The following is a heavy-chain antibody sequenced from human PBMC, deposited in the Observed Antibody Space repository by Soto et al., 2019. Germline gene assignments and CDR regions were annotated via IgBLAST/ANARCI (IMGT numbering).Heavy chain of an antibody. CDR3: ARAYYHGYSGYDPYYYYYGMDV. V-gene: IGHV1-18*01. CDR1: GYTFTSYG. D-gene: IGHD5-12*01. J-gene: IGHJ6*02. CDR2: ISAYNGNT. Sequence: ASVKVSCKASGYTFTSYGISWVRQAPGQGLEWMGWISAYNGNTNYAQKLQGRVTMTTDTSTSTAYMELRSLRSDDTAVYYCARAYYHGYSGYDPYYYYYGMDVWGQGTTVTVSS.